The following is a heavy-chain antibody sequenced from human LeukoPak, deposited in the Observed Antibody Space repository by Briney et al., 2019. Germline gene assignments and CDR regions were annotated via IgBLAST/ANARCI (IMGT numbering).Heavy chain of an antibody. CDR3: AKEGRYCSGGSCYSS. D-gene: IGHD2-15*01. V-gene: IGHV3-30*18. Sequence: PGRSLRLSCAASGFTFSSYGTHWVRQAPGKGLEWVAVISYDGSNKYYADSVKGRFTISRDNSKNTLYLQMNSLRAEDTAVYYCAKEGRYCSGGSCYSSWGQGTLVTVSS. CDR1: GFTFSSYG. J-gene: IGHJ4*02. CDR2: ISYDGSNK.